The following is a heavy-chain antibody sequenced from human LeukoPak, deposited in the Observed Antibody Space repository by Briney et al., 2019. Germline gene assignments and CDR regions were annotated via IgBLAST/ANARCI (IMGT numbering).Heavy chain of an antibody. J-gene: IGHJ4*02. D-gene: IGHD3-10*01. CDR3: ARDGFGSYFSLDY. CDR1: GFKFSDYY. V-gene: IGHV3-7*04. CDR2: IRHDGSDE. Sequence: GGSLRLSCVASGFKFSDYYMSWVRHAPGKGLEWVADIRHDGSDEYNVDSVKGRFTISRDNAKNSLFLQMNSLRAEDTAVYYCARDGFGSYFSLDYWGQGALVTVSS.